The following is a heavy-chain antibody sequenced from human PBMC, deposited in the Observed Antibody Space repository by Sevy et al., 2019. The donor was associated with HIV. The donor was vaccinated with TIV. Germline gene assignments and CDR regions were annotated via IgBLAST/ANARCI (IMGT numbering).Heavy chain of an antibody. CDR2: ILHDGSNE. V-gene: IGHV3-30*04. D-gene: IGHD2-21*01. CDR3: ARDRLLSLLDF. Sequence: GGCLRLSCAASRFNFSNYAMHWVRQAPGKGLEWVALILHDGSNEHYADSVKGRFTISIDNSQNTVYLQMNSLRPEDTAVYYCARDRLLSLLDFWGQGTLVTVSS. CDR1: RFNFSNYA. J-gene: IGHJ4*02.